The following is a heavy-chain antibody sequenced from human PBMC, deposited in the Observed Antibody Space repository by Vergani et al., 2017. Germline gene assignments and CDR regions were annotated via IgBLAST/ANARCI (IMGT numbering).Heavy chain of an antibody. CDR1: GGSISSYY. CDR3: ARVPRGYCSGGSCYPHYYYYYGMDV. CDR2: IYYSGST. D-gene: IGHD2-15*01. Sequence: QVQLQESVPGLVKPSETLSLTCTVSGGSISSYYWSWIRQPPGKGLEWIGYIYYSGSTNYNPSLTSRVTISVATSKNQFSLKLSSVPAADTAVYYCARVPRGYCSGGSCYPHYYYYYGMDVWGQGTTVTVSS. J-gene: IGHJ6*02. V-gene: IGHV4-59*01.